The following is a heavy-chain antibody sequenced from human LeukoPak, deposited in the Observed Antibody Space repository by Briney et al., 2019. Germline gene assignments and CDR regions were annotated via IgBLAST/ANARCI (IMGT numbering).Heavy chain of an antibody. D-gene: IGHD3-16*01. CDR3: TTRACHAGGCSSSFYYYYGLHF. CDR1: GNSISNYA. V-gene: IGHV1-69*13. Sequence: ASVKVSCKASGNSISNYAVSWVRQAPGQGFEWMGGIIPIFGTADYAQKFQGRVTITADQSTSTTYMALSSLKSGDTATYYCTTRACHAGGCSSSFYYYYGLHFWGQGTTVSVSS. CDR2: IIPIFGTA. J-gene: IGHJ6*02.